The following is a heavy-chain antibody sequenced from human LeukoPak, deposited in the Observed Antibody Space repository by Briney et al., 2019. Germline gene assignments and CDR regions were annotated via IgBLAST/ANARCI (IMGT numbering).Heavy chain of an antibody. CDR1: GFSFSDCA. CDR3: TKGMATIRRHIDS. V-gene: IGHV3-23*01. D-gene: IGHD5-24*01. CDR2: ISGSAGST. J-gene: IGHJ4*02. Sequence: GGSLRLSCAASGFSFSDCAMRWVRQAPGRGLEWVSSISGSAGSTYYADSMKGRFTISRDNPKNTLHLEMNTLRAEDTAIYYCTKGMATIRRHIDSWGQGTLVTVSS.